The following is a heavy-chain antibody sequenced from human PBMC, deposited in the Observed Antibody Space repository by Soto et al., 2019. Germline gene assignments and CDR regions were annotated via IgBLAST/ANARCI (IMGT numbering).Heavy chain of an antibody. V-gene: IGHV4-28*03. CDR2: IYYSGTT. D-gene: IGHD1-26*01. Sequence: SETLSLTCAVSGYSISSSNWWGWIRQPPGKGLEWIGYIYYSGTTYYNPSLKSRVTISVDTSKNQFSLKLSSVTAADTAVYYCARGGNYDVGAPFDYWGQGTLVTVSS. CDR1: GYSISSSNW. J-gene: IGHJ4*02. CDR3: ARGGNYDVGAPFDY.